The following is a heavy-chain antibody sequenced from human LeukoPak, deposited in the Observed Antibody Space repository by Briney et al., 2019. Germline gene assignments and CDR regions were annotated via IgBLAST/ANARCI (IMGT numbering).Heavy chain of an antibody. CDR2: INSEGRTT. D-gene: IGHD6-19*01. CDR3: ARASGWSANWFDP. Sequence: GGSLRLSCAASGFTFSGYWMHWVRQAPGKGLVWVAHINSEGRTTTYADSVKGRFTISRDNAKNTLYLQMNSVRAEDTAVYYCARASGWSANWFDPWGQGTLVTVSS. CDR1: GFTFSGYW. J-gene: IGHJ5*02. V-gene: IGHV3-74*01.